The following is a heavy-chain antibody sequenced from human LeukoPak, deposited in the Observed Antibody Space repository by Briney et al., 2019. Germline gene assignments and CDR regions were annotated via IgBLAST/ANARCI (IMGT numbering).Heavy chain of an antibody. J-gene: IGHJ4*02. Sequence: ASVKVSRKASGGTFSSYAISWVRQAPGQGLEWMGRIIPILGIANYAQKFQGRVTITADKSTSTAYMELSSLRSEDTAVYYCARYSDGGSSDYFDYWGQGTLVTVSS. CDR3: ARYSDGGSSDYFDY. CDR1: GGTFSSYA. D-gene: IGHD4-23*01. V-gene: IGHV1-69*04. CDR2: IIPILGIA.